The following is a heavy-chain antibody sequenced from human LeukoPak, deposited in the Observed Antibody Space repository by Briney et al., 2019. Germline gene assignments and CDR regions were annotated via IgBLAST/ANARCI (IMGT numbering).Heavy chain of an antibody. CDR3: ARIGYSSSSLDY. D-gene: IGHD6-6*01. V-gene: IGHV3-7*01. CDR2: IKEDGGVK. J-gene: IGHJ4*02. CDR1: GLTFSHYW. Sequence: GGSLRLSCAASGLTFSHYWMTWVRQAPGKGLEWVANIKEDGGVKYYVDSVKGRFTISRDNAKSSLYLQMNSLRAEDTAVFYCARIGYSSSSLDYWGQGTLVTVSS.